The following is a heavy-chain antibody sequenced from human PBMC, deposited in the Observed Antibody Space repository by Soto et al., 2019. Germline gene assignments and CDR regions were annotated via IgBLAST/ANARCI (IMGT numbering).Heavy chain of an antibody. CDR1: GFSLSTSGVG. V-gene: IGHV2-5*02. CDR2: IYWDDEK. D-gene: IGHD3-10*01. Sequence: QITLKESGPTLVKPTQTLTLTCTFSGFSLSTSGVGVGWIRQPPGKALEWLAIIYWDDEKRYSPSLKTRLTVTKETSKTQVVLTMTNVDPVDTATYYCAHRAYFDSGKQFDYWGQGTLVSVSS. CDR3: AHRAYFDSGKQFDY. J-gene: IGHJ4*02.